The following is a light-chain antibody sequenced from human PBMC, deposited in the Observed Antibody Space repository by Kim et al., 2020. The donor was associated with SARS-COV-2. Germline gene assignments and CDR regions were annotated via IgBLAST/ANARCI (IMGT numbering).Light chain of an antibody. J-gene: IGLJ2*01. CDR2: DVS. CDR1: SSDVGGYNY. V-gene: IGLV2-14*04. CDR3: SSYTSSSTLL. Sequence: GQSFIISCSGTSSDVGGYNYVSWYQQHPGKAPKRMFYDVSKRPSGVSNRFSGSKSGNTASLTISGLQAEDEADYYCSSYTSSSTLLFGGGTQLTVL.